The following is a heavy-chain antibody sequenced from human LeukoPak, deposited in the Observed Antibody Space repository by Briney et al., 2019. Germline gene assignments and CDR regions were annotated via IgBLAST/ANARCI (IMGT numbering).Heavy chain of an antibody. CDR1: GFTFTTFW. V-gene: IGHV3-7*01. Sequence: TGGSLRLSCVVSGFTFTTFWMSWVRQGPGKGLVWLTNIKQDGKAKYYVDSVRGRFTISRDNANNSLYLQLYSLRDEDTGVYYCTTGWDSSGPGHFWGQGTLVTVSS. CDR3: TTGWDSSGPGHF. J-gene: IGHJ4*02. D-gene: IGHD6-19*01. CDR2: IKQDGKAK.